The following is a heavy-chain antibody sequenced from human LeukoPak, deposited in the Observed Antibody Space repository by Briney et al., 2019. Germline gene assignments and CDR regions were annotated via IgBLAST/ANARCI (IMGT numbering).Heavy chain of an antibody. J-gene: IGHJ5*02. CDR2: IYTSGST. V-gene: IGHV4-4*07. D-gene: IGHD1-1*01. CDR3: ARVRVRNPPTEYNWFDP. CDR1: GGSISSYY. Sequence: SETLSLTCTVSGGSISSYYWSWIRQPAGKGLEWIGRIYTSGSTNYNPSLKSRVTMSVDTSKNQFSLKLSSVTAADTAVYYCARVRVRNPPTEYNWFDPWGQGTLVTVSS.